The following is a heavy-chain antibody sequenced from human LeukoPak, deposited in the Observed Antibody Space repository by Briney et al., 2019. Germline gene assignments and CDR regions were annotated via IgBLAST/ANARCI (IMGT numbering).Heavy chain of an antibody. D-gene: IGHD4-17*01. CDR1: EFSVGSNY. V-gene: IGHV3-48*03. CDR3: ARIPHPDYADAQ. Sequence: GGSLRLSCAASEFSVGSNYMTWVRQAPGKGLEWVSCISSSGGTMDYADSVKGRFTVSRDNGKKLVHLQLNSLRAEDTAVYFCARIPHPDYADAQWGQGTLVIVSS. J-gene: IGHJ4*02. CDR2: ISSSGGTM.